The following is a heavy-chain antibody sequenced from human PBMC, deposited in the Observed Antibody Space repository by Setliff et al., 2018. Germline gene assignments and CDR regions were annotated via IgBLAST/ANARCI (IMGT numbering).Heavy chain of an antibody. V-gene: IGHV5-51*01. J-gene: IGHJ5*02. CDR1: GYSFATYW. CDR2: IYPSDSDT. CDR3: ARSRSNFWSGYFNWFDP. D-gene: IGHD3-3*01. Sequence: PGESLKISCKGFGYSFATYWIGWVRQMPGKGLEWMGIIYPSDSDTRYSPSFQGQVTISADKSISTAYLQWSSLKASDTAMYYCARSRSNFWSGYFNWFDPWGQGTLVTVS.